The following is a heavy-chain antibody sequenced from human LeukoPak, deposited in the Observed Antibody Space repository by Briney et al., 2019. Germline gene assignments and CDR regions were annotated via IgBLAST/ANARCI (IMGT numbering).Heavy chain of an antibody. J-gene: IGHJ5*02. CDR1: GFTFSSYS. V-gene: IGHV3-21*01. CDR2: ISSSRSYI. D-gene: IGHD3-22*01. CDR3: VGMITNWFDP. Sequence: GGSLRLSCAASGFTFSSYSMNWVRQAPGKGLEWVSFISSSRSYIYYADSVKGRFTISRDNAKNSLYLQMNSLRAEDTAVYYCVGMITNWFDPWGQGTLVTVSS.